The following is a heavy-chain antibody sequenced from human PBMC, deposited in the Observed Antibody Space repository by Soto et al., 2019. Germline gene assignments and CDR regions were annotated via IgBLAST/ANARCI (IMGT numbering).Heavy chain of an antibody. D-gene: IGHD6-6*01. CDR3: TKDHAREQFVRGENWFDC. V-gene: IGHV3-23*01. Sequence: PGGSLRLPCTASGFTFTHYAMSRARQAPGKALEWVSTISGSGVRTYYAASVKGRFSICRGNSRNTLDLQMNSLRAEDTAIYYCTKDHAREQFVRGENWFDCWGQGTLVTVAS. CDR2: ISGSGVRT. J-gene: IGHJ5*01. CDR1: GFTFTHYA.